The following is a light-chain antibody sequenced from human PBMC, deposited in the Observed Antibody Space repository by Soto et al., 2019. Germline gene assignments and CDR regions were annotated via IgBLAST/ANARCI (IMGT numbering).Light chain of an antibody. V-gene: IGKV3-15*01. CDR3: QQYNNWPPV. J-gene: IGKJ3*01. CDR1: QSVSGN. Sequence: EIVMTQSPATLSVSPGERATLSCMASQSVSGNLAWYQQKPGQAPRLLIFGASTRATGIPARFSGSGSGTEFTLTISSLQSEDFAVYYCQQYNNWPPVFGPGTKVDIK. CDR2: GAS.